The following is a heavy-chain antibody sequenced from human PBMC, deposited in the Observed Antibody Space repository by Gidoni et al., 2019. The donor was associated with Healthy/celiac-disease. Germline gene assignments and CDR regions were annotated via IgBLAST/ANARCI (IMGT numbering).Heavy chain of an antibody. CDR3: ARGMVAVAAPAPFDY. CDR1: GGSISSSNW. CDR2: IYHSGST. Sequence: QVQLQESGPGLVKPSGTLSITCAVPGGSISSSNWWSWVRQPPGKGLEWIGEIYHSGSTNYNPSLKSRVTISVDKSKNQFSLKLSSVTAADTAVYYCARGMVAVAAPAPFDYWGQGTLVTVSS. D-gene: IGHD6-19*01. V-gene: IGHV4-4*02. J-gene: IGHJ4*02.